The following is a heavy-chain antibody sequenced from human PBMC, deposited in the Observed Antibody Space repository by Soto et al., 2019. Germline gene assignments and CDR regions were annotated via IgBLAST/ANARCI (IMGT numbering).Heavy chain of an antibody. V-gene: IGHV3-23*01. CDR1: GFTFRNYD. J-gene: IGHJ5*02. D-gene: IGHD6-19*01. CDR3: AKNRNTGVAGTSCWFGP. CDR2: ISVSGDTT. Sequence: PXGSLRLSCAASGFTFRNYDMSWVRQAPGKGLEWVSAISVSGDTTYYADSVKGRFTISRDNSKNTLYLQMNTLRAEDTAVYYCAKNRNTGVAGTSCWFGPWGQGTLVTVSS.